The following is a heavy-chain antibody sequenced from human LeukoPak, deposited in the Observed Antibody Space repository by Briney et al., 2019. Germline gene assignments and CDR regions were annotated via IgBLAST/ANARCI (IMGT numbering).Heavy chain of an antibody. J-gene: IGHJ4*02. CDR1: GFTFSNYA. CDR2: ISGSGGST. V-gene: IGHV3-23*01. CDR3: TKGTIWLPFDY. D-gene: IGHD5-18*01. Sequence: GGSLRLSCAASGFTFSNYAMSWARQAPGKGLDWVSAISGSGGSTYYADSVKGRFTISRDNSKNTLYLQMNSLRAEDTAVYYCTKGTIWLPFDYWGQGTLVTVSS.